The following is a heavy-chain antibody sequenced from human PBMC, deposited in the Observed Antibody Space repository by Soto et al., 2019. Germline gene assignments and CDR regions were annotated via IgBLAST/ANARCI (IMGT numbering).Heavy chain of an antibody. V-gene: IGHV4-31*03. Sequence: QVQLQESGPGLVKPSETLSLTCTVSGGSISSSYYYWSWIRQHPGKGLEWIGYIYYSGRTYHNPSLKSRITISLDTSKNQFSLKLSSVTAADTAIYYCARAQSRKPTYYYDSNAGRLGPVDYWGQGTLVTVSS. CDR1: GGSISSSYYY. CDR3: ARAQSRKPTYYYDSNAGRLGPVDY. J-gene: IGHJ4*02. D-gene: IGHD3-22*01. CDR2: IYYSGRT.